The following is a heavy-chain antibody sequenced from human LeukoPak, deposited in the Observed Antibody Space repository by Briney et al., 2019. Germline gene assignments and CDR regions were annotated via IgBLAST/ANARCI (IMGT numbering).Heavy chain of an antibody. D-gene: IGHD6-19*01. V-gene: IGHV3-15*01. Sequence: GGSLRLSCAASGFTFSNAWMSWVRQAPGKGLEWVGRIKSKTDGGTTDYAAPVKGRFTISRDDSKNTLYLQMNSLKTEDTAVYYCTTFGKQWLVYYYYYYMDVWGKGTTVTVSS. J-gene: IGHJ6*03. CDR3: TTFGKQWLVYYYYYYMDV. CDR1: GFTFSNAW. CDR2: IKSKTDGGTT.